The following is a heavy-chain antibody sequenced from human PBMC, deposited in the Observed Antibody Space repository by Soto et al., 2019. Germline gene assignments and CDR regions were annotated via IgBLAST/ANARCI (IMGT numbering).Heavy chain of an antibody. J-gene: IGHJ4*02. CDR1: GFTFSDYY. Sequence: VQLVESGGGLVKPGGSLRLSCAASGFTFSDYYMTWIRQAPGKGLEWISYINSGGDTIYYADSVKGRFTISRDNAKNSLYLKMNSMRAEDTALYYCARTRGAAADNWGQGTQVTVSS. CDR2: INSGGDTI. CDR3: ARTRGAAADN. D-gene: IGHD6-25*01. V-gene: IGHV3-11*01.